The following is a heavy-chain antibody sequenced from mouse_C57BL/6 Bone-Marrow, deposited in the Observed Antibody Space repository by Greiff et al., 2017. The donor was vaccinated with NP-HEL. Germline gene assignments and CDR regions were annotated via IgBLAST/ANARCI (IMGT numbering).Heavy chain of an antibody. CDR1: GYTFTTYW. V-gene: IGHV1-50*01. Sequence: QVHVKQPGAELVKPGASVKLSCKASGYTFTTYWMQWVKQRPGQGLEWIGEIDPSDSNTNYNQKFKGKATLTVDTSSSTAYMQLSSLTSEDSAVYYCARKAYYGRSYEFAYWGQGTLVTVSA. CDR3: ARKAYYGRSYEFAY. D-gene: IGHD1-1*01. J-gene: IGHJ3*01. CDR2: IDPSDSNT.